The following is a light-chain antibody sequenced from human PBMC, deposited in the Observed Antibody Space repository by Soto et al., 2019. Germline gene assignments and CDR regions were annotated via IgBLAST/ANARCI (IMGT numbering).Light chain of an antibody. J-gene: IGKJ1*01. CDR2: GAS. CDR3: QHYGSYSWA. Sequence: LPQSPATLSLSPGEGAALSCRASQSVSSTFLAWYQHKPGRPPRLLIYGASSRATDIPSRFSGGGSGTDFTLTIIRLEPDDFATYYCQHYGSYSWAFGQGTKVDIK. V-gene: IGKV3-20*01. CDR1: QSVSSTF.